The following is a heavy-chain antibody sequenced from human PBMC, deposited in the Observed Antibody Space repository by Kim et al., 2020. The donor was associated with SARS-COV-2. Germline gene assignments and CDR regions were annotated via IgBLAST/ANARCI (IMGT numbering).Heavy chain of an antibody. V-gene: IGHV3-23*01. CDR3: AKPYRTYGSSGYDAFDM. Sequence: GGSLRLSCAASGFTFNSYTMTWVRQAPGKGLEWVSAFTGGAGNTYYADSVRGRFTISRDNSKNTLYLQMDSLRAEDTAVYYCAKPYRTYGSSGYDAFDMWGQGTMVTVSS. J-gene: IGHJ3*02. D-gene: IGHD3-22*01. CDR1: GFTFNSYT. CDR2: FTGGAGNT.